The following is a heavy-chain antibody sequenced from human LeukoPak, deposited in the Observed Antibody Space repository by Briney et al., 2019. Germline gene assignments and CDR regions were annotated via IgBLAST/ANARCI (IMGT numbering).Heavy chain of an antibody. CDR2: VYYSGST. V-gene: IGHV4-59*08. CDR1: GGSLSTYY. D-gene: IGHD1-26*01. CDR3: ARLRVDSGFQAFDI. J-gene: IGHJ3*02. Sequence: KPSEPLSLTCSVSGGSLSTYYWRWIRQPPGKGLEWIGYVYYSGSTKYNPSLESRVTISVDTSKNQFTLKLKSVTAADTAVYYCARLRVDSGFQAFDIWGQGTTVNVAS.